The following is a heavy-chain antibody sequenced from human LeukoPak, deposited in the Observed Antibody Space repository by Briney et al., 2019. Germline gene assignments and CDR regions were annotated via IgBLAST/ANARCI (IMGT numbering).Heavy chain of an antibody. CDR2: FDPENGET. CDR1: GYTLTGLS. J-gene: IGHJ4*02. Sequence: ASVKVSCKVSGYTLTGLSMHWVRQAPGKGLEWRGGFDPENGETIYAQKFQGRVTMTEDTSTDTAYMELSSLRSEDTAVYYCATGDQIAAAARALDYWGQGTLVTVSS. CDR3: ATGDQIAAAARALDY. V-gene: IGHV1-24*01. D-gene: IGHD6-13*01.